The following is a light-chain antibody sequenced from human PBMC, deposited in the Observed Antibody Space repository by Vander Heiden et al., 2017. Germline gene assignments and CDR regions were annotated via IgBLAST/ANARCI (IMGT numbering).Light chain of an antibody. CDR3: QQHLT. J-gene: IGKJ4*01. Sequence: EIVLTQSPATLSLSPGERATLSCRASQSVSSYLAGYQQKPGQAPRLLIYDASNRATGIQDRFSGSGSGTDFTLTISSIEPEDFAGYDGQQHLTFGGGTKVEIK. CDR1: QSVSSY. V-gene: IGKV3-11*01. CDR2: DAS.